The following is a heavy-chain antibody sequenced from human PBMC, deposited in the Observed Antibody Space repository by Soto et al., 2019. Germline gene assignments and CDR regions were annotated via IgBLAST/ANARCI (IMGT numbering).Heavy chain of an antibody. Sequence: EVQLVESGGDLVQPGGSLRLSCAASGFTFSSYWMSWVRQAPGKGLEWVANIKPDGSEKIYVDSVKGRFTISRDNAKNSLYPQMNSLRAEGTAVYYCANIGRSDGAFDTWGQGTMVTVSS. CDR2: IKPDGSEK. J-gene: IGHJ3*02. CDR1: GFTFSSYW. V-gene: IGHV3-7*01. D-gene: IGHD1-26*01. CDR3: ANIGRSDGAFDT.